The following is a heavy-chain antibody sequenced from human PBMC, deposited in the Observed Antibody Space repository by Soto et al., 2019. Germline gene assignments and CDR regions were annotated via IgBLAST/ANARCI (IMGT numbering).Heavy chain of an antibody. Sequence: GESLKISCKGSGCSFTSYWISWVRQMPGKGLEWMGRIDPSDSYTNYSPSFQGHVTISADKSISTAYLQWSSLKASDTAMYYCARTQLTRYCSSTSCSYYYYGMDVWGQGTTVTVSS. J-gene: IGHJ6*02. CDR3: ARTQLTRYCSSTSCSYYYYGMDV. CDR2: IDPSDSYT. CDR1: GCSFTSYW. D-gene: IGHD2-2*01. V-gene: IGHV5-10-1*01.